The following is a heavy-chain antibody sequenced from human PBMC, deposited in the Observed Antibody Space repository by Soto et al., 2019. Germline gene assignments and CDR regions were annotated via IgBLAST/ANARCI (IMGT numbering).Heavy chain of an antibody. V-gene: IGHV1-3*05. CDR3: ARSIVVVTALDY. CDR1: GSHFTSYA. J-gene: IGHJ4*02. D-gene: IGHD2-21*02. Sequence: QVQLVQSGAEEKKPGASVKVSCKASGSHFTSYAMHWVRQAPGQRLEWMGWINAGNGNTKYSQKFQGRVTITRDTSASTAYMELSSLRSEDTAVYYCARSIVVVTALDYWGQGTLVTVSS. CDR2: INAGNGNT.